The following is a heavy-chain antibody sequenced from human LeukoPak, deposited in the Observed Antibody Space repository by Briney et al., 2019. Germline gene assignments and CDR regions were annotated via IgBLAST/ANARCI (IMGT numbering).Heavy chain of an antibody. V-gene: IGHV4-34*01. CDR2: INHSGST. J-gene: IGHJ3*02. CDR3: ARRARYFDWLLIRGTILGAFDI. CDR1: GGSFSGYY. D-gene: IGHD3-9*01. Sequence: PSETLSLTCAVYGGSFSGYYWNWIRQPPGKGLEWIGEINHSGSTNYNPSLKSRVTISVDTSKNQFSLKLSSVTAADTAVYYCARRARYFDWLLIRGTILGAFDIWGQGTMVTVSS.